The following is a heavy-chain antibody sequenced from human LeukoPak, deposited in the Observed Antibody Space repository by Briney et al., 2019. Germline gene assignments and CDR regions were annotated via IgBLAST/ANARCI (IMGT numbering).Heavy chain of an antibody. CDR1: GYTFSNYD. V-gene: IGHV1-8*01. CDR3: TTEPPSGWYGDFEY. J-gene: IGHJ4*02. Sequence: ASVKVSCKASGYTFSNYDINWVRLAAGQGLEWMGWMNPKSGNTGYEQKFQGRVTMTRDTSTSTAYMELSSLRSEDTAVYYCTTEPPSGWYGDFEYWGQGTLVTVSP. CDR2: MNPKSGNT. D-gene: IGHD6-19*01.